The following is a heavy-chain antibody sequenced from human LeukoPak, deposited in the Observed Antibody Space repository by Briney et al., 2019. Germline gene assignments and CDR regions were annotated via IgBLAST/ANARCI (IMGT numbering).Heavy chain of an antibody. J-gene: IGHJ4*02. D-gene: IGHD1-26*01. Sequence: GGPLRLSCAASGFTFSSYWMHWVRQAPGKGLVWVSRINSDGSSTSYADSVKGRFTISRDNAKNTLYLQMNSLRAEDTAVYYCARDKAIVGATQFDYWGQGTLVTVSS. CDR2: INSDGSST. CDR1: GFTFSSYW. CDR3: ARDKAIVGATQFDY. V-gene: IGHV3-74*01.